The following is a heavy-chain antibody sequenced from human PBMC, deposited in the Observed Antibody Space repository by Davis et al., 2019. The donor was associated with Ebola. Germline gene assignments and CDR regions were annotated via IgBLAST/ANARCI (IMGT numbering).Heavy chain of an antibody. CDR2: ISGSGDST. V-gene: IGHV3-23*01. CDR3: ARAYSRWGWLQYFDY. D-gene: IGHD5-24*01. CDR1: GFPFTSYA. Sequence: PGGSLRLSCAASGFPFTSYAMSWVRRAPGKGLEWVSGISGSGDSTYYAESMKGRFTISRDNPKKTLYLQMNSLRAEDTAVYYCARAYSRWGWLQYFDYWGQGTLVTVSS. J-gene: IGHJ4*02.